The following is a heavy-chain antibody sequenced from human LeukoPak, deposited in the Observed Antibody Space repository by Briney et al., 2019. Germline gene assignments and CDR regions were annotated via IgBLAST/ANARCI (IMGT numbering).Heavy chain of an antibody. CDR1: GYRFTTYW. V-gene: IGHV5-51*01. CDR2: IYPGDSDT. CDR3: VRFSSGKFDY. J-gene: IGHJ4*02. D-gene: IGHD3-3*01. Sequence: GEPLKISCKGSGYRFTTYWIGWVRQMPGKGLEWMGIIYPGDSDTRYSPSFQGQVTISADKSISTAYLQWSSLKASDTAMYYCVRFSSGKFDYWGQGTLVTVSS.